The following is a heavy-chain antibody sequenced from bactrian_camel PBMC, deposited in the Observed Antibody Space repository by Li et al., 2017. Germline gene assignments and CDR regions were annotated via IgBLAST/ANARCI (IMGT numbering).Heavy chain of an antibody. CDR3: ARRDGPYCLGYSEAEYHY. CDR2: IESDGST. V-gene: IGHV3S9*01. D-gene: IGHD1*01. J-gene: IGHJ4*01. Sequence: HVQLVESGGGSVLPGGSLRLSCKASAYIPVGYCLAWFRQIPDKEREGVAGIESDGSTSYADSVKGRSTVSQDSAKNTLYLQLNNLRPEDSDMYYCARRDGPYCLGYSEAEYHYWGLGTQVPVS. CDR1: AYIPVGYC.